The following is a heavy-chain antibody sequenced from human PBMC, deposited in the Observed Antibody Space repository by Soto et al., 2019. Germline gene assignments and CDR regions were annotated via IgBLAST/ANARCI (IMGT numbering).Heavy chain of an antibody. D-gene: IGHD3-3*01. V-gene: IGHV4-30-4*01. Sequence: PSETLSLTCTVSGGSISSGDYSWSWVRQSPGKGLEWIGHIYNSGITYYNPSLKSRVVISIDTSRNQFSLRLNSLTAADRAVYFCARGVTVFGLVSRFCSAPWGKYTVATVS. CDR2: IYNSGIT. CDR3: ARGVTVFGLVSRFCSAP. CDR1: GGSISSGDYS. J-gene: IGHJ5*02.